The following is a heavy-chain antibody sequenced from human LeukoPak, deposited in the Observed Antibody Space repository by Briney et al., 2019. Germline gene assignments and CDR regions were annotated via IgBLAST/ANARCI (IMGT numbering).Heavy chain of an antibody. J-gene: IGHJ4*02. CDR3: ARLWSTSCKGGSCPHQPNY. CDR2: INYGGNT. CDR1: GGSFSGYY. V-gene: IGHV4-34*01. D-gene: IGHD2-15*01. Sequence: SETLSLTCAVYGGSFSGYYWSWIRQPPGKGLEWIGTINYGGNTYYNLSLKSRVIIFLDTSKNQFSLKLSSVTAADTAVYYCARLWSTSCKGGSCPHQPNYWGQGTRVTVPS.